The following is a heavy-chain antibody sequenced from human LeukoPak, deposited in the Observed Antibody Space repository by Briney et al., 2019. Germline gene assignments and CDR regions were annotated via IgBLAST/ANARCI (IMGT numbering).Heavy chain of an antibody. CDR2: MNPNSGNT. CDR3: ASDRTIAAAVDTFDI. J-gene: IGHJ3*02. Sequence: ASVKVSCKASGYTFTSYDINWVRQSTGQGLEWMGWMNPNSGNTGYAQKFQGRVTITRNTSISTAYMELSSLRSEDTAMYYCASDRTIAAAVDTFDIWGQGTMVTVSS. V-gene: IGHV1-8*03. D-gene: IGHD6-13*01. CDR1: GYTFTSYD.